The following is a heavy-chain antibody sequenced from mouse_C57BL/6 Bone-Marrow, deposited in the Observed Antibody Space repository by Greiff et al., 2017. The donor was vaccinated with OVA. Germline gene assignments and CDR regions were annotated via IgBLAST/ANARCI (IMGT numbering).Heavy chain of an antibody. V-gene: IGHV1-69*01. CDR1: GYTFTSYW. J-gene: IGHJ4*01. Sequence: VQLQQPGAELVMPGASVKLSCKASGYTFTSYWMHWVKQRPGQGLEWIGEIDPSDSYPNYNQKFKGKSTLTVDKSYSTAYMQLSSLTSEDSAVYYCARTLITTVVATRYYYAMDYWGQGTSVTVSS. CDR3: ARTLITTVVATRYYYAMDY. D-gene: IGHD1-1*01. CDR2: IDPSDSYP.